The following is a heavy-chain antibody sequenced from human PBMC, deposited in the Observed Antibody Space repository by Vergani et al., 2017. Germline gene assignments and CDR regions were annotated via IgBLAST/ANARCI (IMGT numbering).Heavy chain of an antibody. CDR1: GFTFSSYA. D-gene: IGHD2-15*01. CDR2: ISYDGKNK. CDR3: ARDCGGGSCYPFYYYGMDV. Sequence: VQLVESGGGLVKPGGSLRLSCAASGFTFSSYAMHWVRQAPGKGLEWVAAISYDGKNKYHADSVKGRFTISRDNSKNTLYLQMNSLRAEDTAVYYCARDCGGGSCYPFYYYGMDVWGQGTTVTVSS. J-gene: IGHJ6*02. V-gene: IGHV3-30*04.